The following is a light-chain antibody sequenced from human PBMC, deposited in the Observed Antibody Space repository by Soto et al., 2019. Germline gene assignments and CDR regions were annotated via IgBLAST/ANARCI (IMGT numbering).Light chain of an antibody. CDR2: DAS. V-gene: IGKV1-5*01. J-gene: IGKJ1*01. CDR1: QSISSW. CDR3: QQYNSYSPWT. Sequence: IQVDQYRSAVCGAGEERRSRSWPYSQSISSWLAWYQQKPGKAPKLLIYDASSLESGVPSRFSGSGSGTEFTLTISSLQPDDFATYYCQQYNSYSPWTFGQGTKVDI.